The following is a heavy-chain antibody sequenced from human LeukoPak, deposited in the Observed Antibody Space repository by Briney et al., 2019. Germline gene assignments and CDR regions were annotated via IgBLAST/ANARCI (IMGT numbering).Heavy chain of an antibody. CDR3: ARDSRSTWFFS. D-gene: IGHD6-13*01. J-gene: IGHJ5*01. Sequence: PSETLSLTCSVSGGSISSSNDYWGWIRQPPGKGLEWIGTIYYSGSIFYNPSLQSRVTISVDTSKNQFSLKLSSVTAADTAVYYCARDSRSTWFFSWGQGTLVTVSS. CDR2: IYYSGSI. CDR1: GGSISSSNDY. V-gene: IGHV4-39*07.